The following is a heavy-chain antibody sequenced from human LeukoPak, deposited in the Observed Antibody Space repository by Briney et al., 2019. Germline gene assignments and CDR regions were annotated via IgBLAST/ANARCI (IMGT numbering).Heavy chain of an antibody. Sequence: ASVKVSCKASGYTFTGYYMHWVRQAPGQGLEWMGRINPNSGGTNYAQKFQGRVTMTRDTSISTAYMELSRLRSDDTAVYYCASWGYRGGDCYSFDYWGQGTLVTVSS. CDR3: ASWGYRGGDCYSFDY. V-gene: IGHV1-2*06. D-gene: IGHD2-21*02. CDR2: INPNSGGT. CDR1: GYTFTGYY. J-gene: IGHJ4*02.